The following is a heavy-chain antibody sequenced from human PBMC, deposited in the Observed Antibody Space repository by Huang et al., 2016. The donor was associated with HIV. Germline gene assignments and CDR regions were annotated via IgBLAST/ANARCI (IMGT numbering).Heavy chain of an antibody. D-gene: IGHD1-26*01. CDR2: ISYDGSNK. Sequence: VQLVESGGGVVQPGRSLRLACAASGFSFSTYGLPGVRQAPGKGLEGVAVISYDGSNKYYAHSVKGRFNISRDTAENKVDMQMNSLRHEDTAVYYCAKDGADEEWDIDYWGQGTLVTVSS. CDR3: AKDGADEEWDIDY. J-gene: IGHJ4*02. V-gene: IGHV3-30*18. CDR1: GFSFSTYG.